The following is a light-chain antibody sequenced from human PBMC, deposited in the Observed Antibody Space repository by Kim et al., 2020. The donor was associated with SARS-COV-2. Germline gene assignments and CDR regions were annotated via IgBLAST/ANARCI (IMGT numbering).Light chain of an antibody. V-gene: IGKV2-30*02. Sequence: PAAISCRGSQSLVHSDGNTYLSWFQQRPGQSPRRLIYKASNRDSGVPDRFSGSGSGTDFTLKISRVEAEDVGVYYCMQSTKWPGTFGGGTKVDIK. CDR1: QSLVHSDGNTY. J-gene: IGKJ4*01. CDR2: KAS. CDR3: MQSTKWPGT.